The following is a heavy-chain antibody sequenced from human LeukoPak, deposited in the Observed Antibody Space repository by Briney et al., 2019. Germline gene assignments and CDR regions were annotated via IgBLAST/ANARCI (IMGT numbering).Heavy chain of an antibody. J-gene: IGHJ3*02. V-gene: IGHV3-30*03. CDR1: GFTFSSYE. D-gene: IGHD6-19*01. CDR3: AREAGIAVAGSGLDAFDI. Sequence: GGSLRLSCAASGFTFSSYEMNWVRQAPGKGLEWVAVISYDGSNKYYADSVKGRFTISRDNSKNTLYLQMNSLRAEDTAVYYRAREAGIAVAGSGLDAFDIWGQGTMVTVSS. CDR2: ISYDGSNK.